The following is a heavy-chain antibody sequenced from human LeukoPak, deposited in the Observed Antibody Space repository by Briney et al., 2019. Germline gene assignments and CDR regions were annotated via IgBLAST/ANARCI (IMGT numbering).Heavy chain of an antibody. V-gene: IGHV3-23*01. J-gene: IGHJ5*02. CDR3: AKEVMITFGGVIPTDWFDP. CDR2: ISAGGGST. CDR1: GFTFSSYA. Sequence: GGSLRLSCAASGFTFSSYAMSWVRQAPGKGLEWVSAISAGGGSTFYADSVKGRFTISRDNSKNTLYLQMNSLRAEDTAVYYCAKEVMITFGGVIPTDWFDPWGQGTLVTVSS. D-gene: IGHD3-16*02.